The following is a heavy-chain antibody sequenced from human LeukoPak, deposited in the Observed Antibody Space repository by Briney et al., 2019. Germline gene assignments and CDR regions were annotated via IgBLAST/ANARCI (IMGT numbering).Heavy chain of an antibody. CDR1: GGSVSSGLNK. Sequence: PSETLSLTCTVSGGSVSSGLNKWSWIRQPPGKELEWFGDISYSGSASYNPSLRSRVTISLDTSTNQFSLTLGPVTAADTAVYYCAREAECSGGSCYSYGWFDPWGQGTQVIVSS. V-gene: IGHV4-61*01. CDR2: ISYSGSA. J-gene: IGHJ5*02. CDR3: AREAECSGGSCYSYGWFDP. D-gene: IGHD2-15*01.